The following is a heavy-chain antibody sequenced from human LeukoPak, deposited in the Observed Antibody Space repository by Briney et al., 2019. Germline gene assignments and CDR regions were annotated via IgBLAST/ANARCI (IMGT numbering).Heavy chain of an antibody. CDR3: ASDRDYYDSSGYLFDY. D-gene: IGHD3-22*01. CDR2: IKQDGSEK. CDR1: GFTFSSYW. Sequence: GGSLRLSCAASGFTFSSYWMSWVRQAPGKGLEWVANIKQDGSEKYYVDSVKGRFTISRENAKNSLYLQMNSLRAEDTAVYYCASDRDYYDSSGYLFDYWGQGTLVTVSS. V-gene: IGHV3-7*01. J-gene: IGHJ4*02.